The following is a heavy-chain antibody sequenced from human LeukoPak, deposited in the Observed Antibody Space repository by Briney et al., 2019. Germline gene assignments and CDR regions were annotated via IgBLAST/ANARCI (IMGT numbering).Heavy chain of an antibody. D-gene: IGHD2-21*02. V-gene: IGHV3-53*01. CDR2: IYSGGST. Sequence: PGGSLRLSCAASGFTVSSNYMSWVRQAPGKGLEWASVIYSGGSTYYADSVKGRFTISRDNAKNTLYLQMNSLRAEDTAVYYCARSMYCGGDCYYYFDYWGQGTLVTVSS. CDR1: GFTVSSNY. J-gene: IGHJ4*02. CDR3: ARSMYCGGDCYYYFDY.